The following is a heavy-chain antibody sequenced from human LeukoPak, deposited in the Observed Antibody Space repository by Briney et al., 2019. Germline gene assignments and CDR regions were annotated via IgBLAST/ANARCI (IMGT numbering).Heavy chain of an antibody. CDR2: IYYSGST. D-gene: IGHD3-3*01. V-gene: IGHV4-59*01. CDR3: ARDPGYDFWSGFDY. J-gene: IGHJ4*02. CDR1: GGSISSYY. Sequence: PSETLSLTCTVSGGSISSYYWSWIRQPPGKGLEWIGYIYYSGSTNYNPSLKSRVTISVDTSKNQFSLKLSSVTAADTAVYYCARDPGYDFWSGFDYWGQGSLVTVSS.